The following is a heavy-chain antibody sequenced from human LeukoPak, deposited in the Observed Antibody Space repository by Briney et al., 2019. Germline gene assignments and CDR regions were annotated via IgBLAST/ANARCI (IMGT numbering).Heavy chain of an antibody. V-gene: IGHV1-18*01. CDR3: ARALLSYYDSSGYYPY. CDR2: ISTYNGNT. CDR1: GYTFNIYG. Sequence: ASVKVSCKASGYTFNIYGIIWVRQAPGQGLEWVGWISTYNGNTNYAPNIQDRVTMTTDTSTSTAYMELRSLRSDDTAVYYCARALLSYYDSSGYYPYWGQGTLVTVSS. J-gene: IGHJ4*02. D-gene: IGHD3-22*01.